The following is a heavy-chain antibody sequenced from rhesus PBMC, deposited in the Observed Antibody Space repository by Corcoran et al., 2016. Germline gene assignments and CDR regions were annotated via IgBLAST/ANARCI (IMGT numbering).Heavy chain of an antibody. CDR1: GFTLDDYA. V-gene: IGHV3-201*01. CDR2: ISGDEGST. J-gene: IGHJ4*01. Sequence: EVQLVESGGGVVQPGGSLRLSCAASGFTLDDYAMHWVRPAPGKGLEWVAVISGDEGSTGYAESGKGRFTISRDNAKNSLYLQMDRLRAEDTALYYCAKDIELAAASQDYWGQGVLVTVSS. CDR3: AKDIELAAASQDY. D-gene: IGHD6-25*01.